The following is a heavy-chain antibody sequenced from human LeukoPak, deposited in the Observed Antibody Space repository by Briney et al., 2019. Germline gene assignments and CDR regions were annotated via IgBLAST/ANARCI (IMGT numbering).Heavy chain of an antibody. J-gene: IGHJ4*02. D-gene: IGHD6-19*01. CDR3: ARVRDGEWLVDY. Sequence: GGSLRLSCAASGFTFSSYWMSWVRQAPGKGLEWVANIKQDGSEKYYVDSVKGRFTIYLQMNSLRAEDTAVYYCARVRDGEWLVDYWGQGTLVTVSS. V-gene: IGHV3-7*01. CDR1: GFTFSSYW. CDR2: IKQDGSEK.